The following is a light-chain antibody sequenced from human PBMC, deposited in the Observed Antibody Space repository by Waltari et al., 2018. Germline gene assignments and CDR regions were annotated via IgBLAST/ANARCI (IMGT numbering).Light chain of an antibody. CDR3: ATWDDGLGGVWV. CDR2: RND. Sequence: QSVLTQPPSASATPGHRVIISCSGSDSNIGDNVVNWYQQLPGTAPKLLIYRNDLRPSGVPDRFSASTSGTSASLAISGLQSEDEADYYCATWDDGLGGVWVFGGGTKVTVL. J-gene: IGLJ3*02. CDR1: DSNIGDNV. V-gene: IGLV1-44*01.